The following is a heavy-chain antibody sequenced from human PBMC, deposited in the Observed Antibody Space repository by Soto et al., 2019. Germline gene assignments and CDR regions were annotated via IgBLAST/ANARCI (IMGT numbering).Heavy chain of an antibody. CDR3: ARGSPSADLPYYYGMDV. J-gene: IGHJ6*02. D-gene: IGHD2-15*01. Sequence: GESLKISCKGSGFTFAIYWIGWVRQVPGKGLEWMGIIYPRDSDSTYSPSFQGQVTISADKSISTAYLQWSSLQASDTAVYYCARGSPSADLPYYYGMDVWAKGPRSPSP. V-gene: IGHV5-51*01. CDR1: GFTFAIYW. CDR2: IYPRDSDS.